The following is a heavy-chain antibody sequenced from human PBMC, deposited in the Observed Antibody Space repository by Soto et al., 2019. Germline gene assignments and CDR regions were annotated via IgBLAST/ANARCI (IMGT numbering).Heavy chain of an antibody. Sequence: SQTLSLTCAISGDSVSSNSAAWNWIRQSPSRGLEWLGRTYYRSKWYNDYAVSVKSRITINPDTSKNQFSLQLSSVTPEDTAVYYCARDLSVATIGNWDGMDVWRQRTTVTVSS. CDR2: TYYRSKWYN. J-gene: IGHJ6*02. CDR1: GDSVSSNSAA. CDR3: ARDLSVATIGNWDGMDV. D-gene: IGHD5-12*01. V-gene: IGHV6-1*01.